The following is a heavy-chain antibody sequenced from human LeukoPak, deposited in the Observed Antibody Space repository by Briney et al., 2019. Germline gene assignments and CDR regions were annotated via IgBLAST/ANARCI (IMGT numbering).Heavy chain of an antibody. CDR2: ISSSSSYI. Sequence: PGGSLRLSCAGSGFTFNTYNMNWVRQAPGKGLEWVSSISSSSSYIYYADSVKGRFTISRDNAKNTLYLQMNSLRDEDTAVYYCAKAGGDLRSLDYWGQGTLVTVSS. J-gene: IGHJ4*02. CDR1: GFTFNTYN. CDR3: AKAGGDLRSLDY. V-gene: IGHV3-21*01. D-gene: IGHD3-16*01.